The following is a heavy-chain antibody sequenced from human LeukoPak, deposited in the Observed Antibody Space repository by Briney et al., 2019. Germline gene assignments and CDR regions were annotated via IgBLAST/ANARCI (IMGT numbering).Heavy chain of an antibody. CDR1: GGSFSGYY. CDR2: VNHSGST. D-gene: IGHD5-18*01. Sequence: SETLSLTCAVYGGSFSGYYWSWIRQPPGKGLEWIGEVNHSGSTNYNPSLKSRVTISVDTSKNQFSLKLSSVTAADTAVYYCARTKSYTAMVTTWGQGTLVTVSS. CDR3: ARTKSYTAMVTT. V-gene: IGHV4-34*01. J-gene: IGHJ5*02.